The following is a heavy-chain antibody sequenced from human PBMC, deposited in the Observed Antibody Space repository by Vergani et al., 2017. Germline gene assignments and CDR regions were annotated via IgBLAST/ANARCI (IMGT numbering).Heavy chain of an antibody. Sequence: EVQLLESGGGLVQPGGSLRLSCAASGFTFSSYAMSWVRQAPGKGLEWVSAISGSGGSTYYADSVKGRFTISRDNSKNTLYLQMNSLRAEDTAVYYCAAMVRSVPDFDYWGQGTLVTVSS. J-gene: IGHJ4*02. CDR3: AAMVRSVPDFDY. CDR1: GFTFSSYA. D-gene: IGHD3-10*01. V-gene: IGHV3-23*01. CDR2: ISGSGGST.